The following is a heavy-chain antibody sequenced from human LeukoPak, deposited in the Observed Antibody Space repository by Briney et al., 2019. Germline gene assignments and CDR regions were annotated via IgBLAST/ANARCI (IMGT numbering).Heavy chain of an antibody. CDR1: GGSINSYF. Sequence: SETLSLTCNVTGGSINSYFWSWIRQPPGKGLEWIGYIYYSGSTNYNPSLKSRVTISVDTSKNQFSLKLSSVTAADTAVYYCARKSSSGWYFDYWGQGTLVTVSS. CDR2: IYYSGST. CDR3: ARKSSSGWYFDY. J-gene: IGHJ4*02. V-gene: IGHV4-59*01. D-gene: IGHD6-19*01.